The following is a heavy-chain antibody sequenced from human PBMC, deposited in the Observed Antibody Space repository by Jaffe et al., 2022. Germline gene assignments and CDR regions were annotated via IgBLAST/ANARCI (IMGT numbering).Heavy chain of an antibody. Sequence: QVQLQESGPGLVKPSETLSLTCAVSGYSISSGYYWGWIRQPPGKGLEWIGSIYHSGSTYYNPSLKSRVTISVDTSKNQFSLKLSSVTAADTAVYYCASRGYSSGWYLHWGQGTLVTVSS. D-gene: IGHD6-19*01. V-gene: IGHV4-38-2*01. CDR3: ASRGYSSGWYLH. CDR1: GYSISSGYY. J-gene: IGHJ4*02. CDR2: IYHSGST.